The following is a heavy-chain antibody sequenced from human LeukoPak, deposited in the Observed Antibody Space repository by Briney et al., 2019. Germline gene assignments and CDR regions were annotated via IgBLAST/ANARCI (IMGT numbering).Heavy chain of an antibody. CDR3: ARWSRLESEAFDI. V-gene: IGHV4-59*01. D-gene: IGHD3-16*01. J-gene: IGHJ3*02. CDR2: IYYSGST. CDR1: GGSISSYY. Sequence: SETLSLTCTVSGGSISSYYWSWIRQPPGKGLEWIGYIYYSGSTNYNPSLKSRVTISVDTSKNQFSLKLSSVTAADTAVYYCARWSRLESEAFDIWGQGTMVTVSS.